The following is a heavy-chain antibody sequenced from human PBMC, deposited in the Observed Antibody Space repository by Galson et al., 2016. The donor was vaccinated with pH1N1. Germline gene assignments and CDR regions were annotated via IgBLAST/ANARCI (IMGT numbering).Heavy chain of an antibody. J-gene: IGHJ4*02. CDR3: AREPGITVAGSGSAKSRSAGFFDY. CDR1: GYTFIGYY. V-gene: IGHV1-2*04. Sequence: SVKVSCKASGYTFIGYYIHWVRQAPGQGLEWMGCINPKIGDTDYAHKFQGWVTLTRDTSISTVYMEVSRLRSNDTALYFCAREPGITVAGSGSAKSRSAGFFDYWRQGTLVTVSS. D-gene: IGHD6-19*01. CDR2: INPKIGDT.